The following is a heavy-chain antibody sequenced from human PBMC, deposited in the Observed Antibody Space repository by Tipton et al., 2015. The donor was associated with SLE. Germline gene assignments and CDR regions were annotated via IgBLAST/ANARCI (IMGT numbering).Heavy chain of an antibody. CDR1: GFSLNDAW. J-gene: IGHJ4*02. CDR2: IWYDGSDK. CDR3: AKEGTDAAMVAYFDS. D-gene: IGHD5-18*01. V-gene: IGHV3-33*06. Sequence: SLRLSCAASGFSLNDAWMTWVRQAPGKGLEWVGVIWYDGSDKYYADSVKGRFTISRDNSKNTLYLEMNSLRAEDTAVYYCAKEGTDAAMVAYFDSWGQGTLVTVSS.